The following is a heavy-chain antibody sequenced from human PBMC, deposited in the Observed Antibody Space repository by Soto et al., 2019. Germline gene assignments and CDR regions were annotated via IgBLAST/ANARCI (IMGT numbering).Heavy chain of an antibody. D-gene: IGHD4-4*01. V-gene: IGHV4-30-2*01. Sequence: QLQLQESGSGLVKPSQTLSLTCAVSGGSISSGGYSCSWLRQPPGKGLEWIGYIYHSGSTYSNPSLESRVTISVDRSKNQFSLKLSSVTAADTAVYYCARGMTTVTTFDYWGQGTLVTVSS. CDR1: GGSISSGGYS. CDR2: IYHSGST. CDR3: ARGMTTVTTFDY. J-gene: IGHJ4*02.